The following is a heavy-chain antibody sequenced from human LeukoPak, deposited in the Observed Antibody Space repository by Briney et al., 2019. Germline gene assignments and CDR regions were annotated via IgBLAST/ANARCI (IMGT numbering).Heavy chain of an antibody. Sequence: GGSLRLSCAAPGFTFDKHAMHWVRQAPGKGLEWLAAISSDGIYQYYADSVKGRFAISRDNSRLTVSLQMNSLKPADTAVYYCAQNPTNHDYINAGGGGFDPWGQGTLVTVSS. CDR1: GFTFDKHA. D-gene: IGHD3-16*01. J-gene: IGHJ5*02. CDR3: AQNPTNHDYINAGGGGFDP. CDR2: ISSDGIYQ. V-gene: IGHV3-30*09.